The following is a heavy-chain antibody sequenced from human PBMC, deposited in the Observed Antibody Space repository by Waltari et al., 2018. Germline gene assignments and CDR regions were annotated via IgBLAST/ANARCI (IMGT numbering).Heavy chain of an antibody. Sequence: EVQLMESGGDLVKPGGSLRLSCVVSGFTFNTFWMNCVRQAPGKGLVWVSRINNEGTYTTYADSVKGRFTISRDNAKNTLYLQMNSLRVEDTAVYYCGGGGLDGAAYWGQGTLVNVSS. J-gene: IGHJ4*02. CDR2: INNEGTYT. D-gene: IGHD3-16*01. CDR3: GGGGLDGAAY. V-gene: IGHV3-74*01. CDR1: GFTFNTFW.